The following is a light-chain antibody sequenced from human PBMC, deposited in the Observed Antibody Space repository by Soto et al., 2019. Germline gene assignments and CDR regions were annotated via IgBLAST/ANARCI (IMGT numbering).Light chain of an antibody. CDR2: DAS. CDR3: QQYGSSRGT. Sequence: DIQMTQSPSTLSATAGDRVTITCRASQSISSWLAWYQHKPGKAPKLLIYDASNLDSGVPSRFSGSGSGTDFTLTISRLEPEDFAVYYCQQYGSSRGTFGQGTKVDIK. CDR1: QSISSW. V-gene: IGKV1-5*01. J-gene: IGKJ1*01.